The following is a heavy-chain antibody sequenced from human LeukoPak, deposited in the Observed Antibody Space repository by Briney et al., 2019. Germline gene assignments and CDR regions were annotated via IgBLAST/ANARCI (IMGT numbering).Heavy chain of an antibody. V-gene: IGHV4-59*01. CDR2: IYYSGST. Sequence: PSETLSLTCTVSGGSISSYYWTWIRQPPGKGLEWIGYIYYSGSTNYNPSLKSRVTISVDTSKNQLSLKLSSVTAADTAVYYCARYNSSNWYVVDYWGQGTLVTVSS. D-gene: IGHD6-13*01. J-gene: IGHJ4*02. CDR3: ARYNSSNWYVVDY. CDR1: GGSISSYY.